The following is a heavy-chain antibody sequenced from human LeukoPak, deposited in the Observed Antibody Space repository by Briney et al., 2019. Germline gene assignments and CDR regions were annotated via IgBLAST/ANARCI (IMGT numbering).Heavy chain of an antibody. CDR1: GGSFSGYY. Sequence: SETLSLTCAVYGGSFSGYYWSWIRQPPGKGLEWIGEINHSGSTNYNPSPKSRVTISVDTSKNQFSLKLSSVTAADTAVYYCAGVVPAAGNWFDPWGQGTLVTVSS. J-gene: IGHJ5*02. V-gene: IGHV4-34*01. CDR2: INHSGST. D-gene: IGHD2-2*01. CDR3: AGVVPAAGNWFDP.